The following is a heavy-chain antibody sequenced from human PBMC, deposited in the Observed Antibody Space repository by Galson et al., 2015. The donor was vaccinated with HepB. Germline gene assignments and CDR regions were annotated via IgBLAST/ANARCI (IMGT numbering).Heavy chain of an antibody. D-gene: IGHD3-3*01. V-gene: IGHV3-21*01. J-gene: IGHJ5*02. CDR2: ISSSSSYI. CDR3: ARDLAIFGVFDP. Sequence: SLRLSCAASGFTFSSYSMNWVRQAPGKGLEWVSSISSSSSYIYYADSVKGRFTISRDNAKNSLYLQMNSLRAEDTAVYYCARDLAIFGVFDPWGQGTLVTVSS. CDR1: GFTFSSYS.